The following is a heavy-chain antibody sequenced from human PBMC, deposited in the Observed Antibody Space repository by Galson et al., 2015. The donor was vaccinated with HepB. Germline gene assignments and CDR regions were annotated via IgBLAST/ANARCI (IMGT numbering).Heavy chain of an antibody. V-gene: IGHV3-23*01. Sequence: SLRLSCAASGFTFSSHAMSWVRQAPGKGLEWVSGISGSGDTTYYAGSVEGRFTISRDNSKNTLYMQINSLTAEDTAVYYCAKLISITFFGPGKNYMDVWGKGTTVTVSS. D-gene: IGHD3-3*01. CDR2: ISGSGDTT. CDR1: GFTFSSHA. CDR3: AKLISITFFGPGKNYMDV. J-gene: IGHJ6*03.